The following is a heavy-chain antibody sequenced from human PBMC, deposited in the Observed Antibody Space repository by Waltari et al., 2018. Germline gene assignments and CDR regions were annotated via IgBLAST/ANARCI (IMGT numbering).Heavy chain of an antibody. D-gene: IGHD3-10*01. CDR3: ARGRGSPGRRFDP. V-gene: IGHV4-34*01. Sequence: QVQLQQWGAGLLKPSETMSLTCAVYGGSFMGYHWICLRQPPGKGLEWIGEINHSGSNNYNPSLKSRVTISVDTSKNQFSLKLSSVTAADTAVYYCARGRGSPGRRFDPWGQGTLVTVSS. CDR1: GGSFMGYH. J-gene: IGHJ5*02. CDR2: INHSGSN.